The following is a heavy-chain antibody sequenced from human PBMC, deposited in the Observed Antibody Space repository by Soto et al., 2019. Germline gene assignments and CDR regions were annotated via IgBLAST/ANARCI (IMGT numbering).Heavy chain of an antibody. D-gene: IGHD4-17*01. CDR1: GFTFSSYS. V-gene: IGHV3-21*01. CDR3: AGETVFSYGVFEY. J-gene: IGHJ4*02. CDR2: ISSSSSYI. Sequence: EVQLVESGGGLVKPGGSLRLSCAASGFTFSSYSMNWVRQAPGKGLEWVSSISSSSSYIYYADSVKGRFTIYRDRAKTPLCLQTKSPRAEVRAVYYCAGETVFSYGVFEYWGQGTLVTVSS.